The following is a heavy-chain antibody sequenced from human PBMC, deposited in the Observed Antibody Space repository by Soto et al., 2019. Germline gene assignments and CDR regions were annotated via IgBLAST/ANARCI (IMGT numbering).Heavy chain of an antibody. CDR3: ARSIVVVTALDY. CDR1: GYTFTSYA. Sequence: GASVKVSCNASGYTFTSYAMHWVRQAPGQRLEWMGWINAGNGNTKYSQKFQGRVTITRDTSASTAYMELSSLRSEDTAVYYCARSIVVVTALDYWGQGTLVTVS. J-gene: IGHJ4*02. CDR2: INAGNGNT. D-gene: IGHD2-21*02. V-gene: IGHV1-3*01.